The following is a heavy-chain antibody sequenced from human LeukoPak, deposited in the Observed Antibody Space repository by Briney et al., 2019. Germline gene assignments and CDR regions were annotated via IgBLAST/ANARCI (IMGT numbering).Heavy chain of an antibody. CDR3: ARDLRRYGGNPNDAFDI. J-gene: IGHJ3*02. D-gene: IGHD4-23*01. V-gene: IGHV1-18*01. CDR1: GYTFTSYG. CDR2: ISAYNGNT. Sequence: ASVKVSCKASGYTFTSYGISWVRQAPGQGLEWMGWISAYNGNTNYAQKLQGRVTMTTDTSTSTACMELRSLRSDDTAVYYCARDLRRYGGNPNDAFDIWGQGTMVTVSS.